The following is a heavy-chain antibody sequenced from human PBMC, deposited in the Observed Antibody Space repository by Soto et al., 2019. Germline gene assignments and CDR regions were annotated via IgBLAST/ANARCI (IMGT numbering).Heavy chain of an antibody. J-gene: IGHJ4*02. CDR1: GFSLSTSGMC. CDR3: ARYIAAAGTFDY. D-gene: IGHD6-13*01. Sequence: SGPTLVNPTQTLTLTCTFSGFSLSTSGMCVSWIRQPPGKALEWLALIDWDDDKYYSTSLKTRLTISKDTPKNQVVLTMTNMDPVDTATYYCARYIAAAGTFDYWGQGTLVTVSS. V-gene: IGHV2-70*01. CDR2: IDWDDDK.